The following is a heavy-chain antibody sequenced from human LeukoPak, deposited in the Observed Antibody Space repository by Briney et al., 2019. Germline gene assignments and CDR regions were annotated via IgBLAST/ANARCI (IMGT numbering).Heavy chain of an antibody. CDR1: GFTFSSYG. CDR3: ATERDRWYTSGWSGGDY. Sequence: PGGSLRLSCAASGFTFSSYGMHWVRQAPGKGLEWVSVITDDGSNKYYADSVKGRFTISRDNSKNTLYLQMNSLRAEDTAVYYCATERDRWYTSGWSGGDYWGQGTLVTVSS. CDR2: ITDDGSNK. D-gene: IGHD6-19*01. J-gene: IGHJ4*02. V-gene: IGHV3-33*01.